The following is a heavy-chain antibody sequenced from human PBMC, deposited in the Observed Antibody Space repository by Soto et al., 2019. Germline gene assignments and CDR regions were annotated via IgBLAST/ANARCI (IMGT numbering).Heavy chain of an antibody. J-gene: IGHJ6*02. CDR1: GGSISSHY. CDR3: ARDGREASGMDV. V-gene: IGHV4-59*11. Sequence: SETLSLTCTVPGGSISSHYWSWVRQAPGKGLEWIGHFYYRGSTSYNPSLRSRSTISVDTSNNQFSLKLNSVTTADTAVYYCARDGREASGMDVWGQGAKVTVS. D-gene: IGHD1-26*01. CDR2: FYYRGST.